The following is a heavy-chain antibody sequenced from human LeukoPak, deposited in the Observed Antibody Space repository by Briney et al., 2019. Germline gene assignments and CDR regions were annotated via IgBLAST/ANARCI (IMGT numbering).Heavy chain of an antibody. Sequence: SGGSLRLSCAASGFTFSSYAMSWVRQAPGKGLEWVSAISGSGGSTYYADSVKGRFTISRDNSKNTLYLQMNSLRAEDTAVYYCARDFPVVATTDALYYFDYWGQGTLVTVSS. CDR2: ISGSGGST. CDR1: GFTFSSYA. V-gene: IGHV3-23*01. D-gene: IGHD5-12*01. J-gene: IGHJ4*02. CDR3: ARDFPVVATTDALYYFDY.